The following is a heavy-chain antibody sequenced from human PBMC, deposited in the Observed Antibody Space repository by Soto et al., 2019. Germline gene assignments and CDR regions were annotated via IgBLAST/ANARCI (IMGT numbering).Heavy chain of an antibody. CDR3: ARDRPFLWFGEINWFDP. CDR1: GDSVSSNSAA. CDR2: TYYRSKWYN. J-gene: IGHJ5*02. V-gene: IGHV6-1*01. D-gene: IGHD3-10*01. Sequence: PSQTLSLTCAISGDSVSSNSAAWNWIRQSSSRGLEWLGRTYYRSKWYNDYAVSVQSRITINPDTSKNQFSLQLNSVTPEDTAVYYCARDRPFLWFGEINWFDPWGQGTLVTVSS.